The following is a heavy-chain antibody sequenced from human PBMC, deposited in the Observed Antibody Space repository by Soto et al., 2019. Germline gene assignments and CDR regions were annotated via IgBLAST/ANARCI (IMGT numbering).Heavy chain of an antibody. D-gene: IGHD6-13*01. CDR1: GFTFSSYS. J-gene: IGHJ4*02. V-gene: IGHV3-48*02. Sequence: EVQLVESGGGLVQPGGSLRLSCAASGFTFSSYSMNWVRHAPGKGLEWVSYISSSSSTIYYADSVKGRFTISRDNDKNALYLQMNSLRDEDTAVYYCARGPIGYSSSWYLVYYFDYWGQGTLVTVSS. CDR2: ISSSSSTI. CDR3: ARGPIGYSSSWYLVYYFDY.